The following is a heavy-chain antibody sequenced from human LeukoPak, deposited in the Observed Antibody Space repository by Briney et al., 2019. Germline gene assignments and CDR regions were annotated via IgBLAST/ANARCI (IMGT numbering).Heavy chain of an antibody. CDR2: INHSGST. CDR3: ARHPFSSPFDH. V-gene: IGHV4-30-4*08. J-gene: IGHJ4*02. Sequence: PSQTLSLTCTVSGGSISSGGYYWSWIRQPPGKGLEWIGEINHSGSTNYNPSLKSRVSISLDTSKNQVSLTLTSVTAADTAVYYCARHPFSSPFDHWGQGTLVAVSS. CDR1: GGSISSGGYY.